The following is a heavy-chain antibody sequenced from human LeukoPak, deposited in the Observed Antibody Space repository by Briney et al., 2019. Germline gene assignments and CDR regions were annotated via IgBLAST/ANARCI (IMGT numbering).Heavy chain of an antibody. CDR3: AGVGSWCLVF. CDR2: IDFTGST. CDR1: GGCISSYY. D-gene: IGHD3-16*01. J-gene: IGHJ2*01. V-gene: IGHV4-59*01. Sequence: PSETLSLTCTVTGGCISSYYWSWIRQTPGKGLEWIGYIDFTGSTNNNPSLKSRVTMSIDTSKNQFSLKLTTVAAADTAVYYCAGVGSWCLVFLCRGSLVSVSS.